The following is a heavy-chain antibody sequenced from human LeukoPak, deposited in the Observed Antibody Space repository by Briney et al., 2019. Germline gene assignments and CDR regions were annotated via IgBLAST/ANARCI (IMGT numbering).Heavy chain of an antibody. D-gene: IGHD3-10*01. CDR3: AREAGFREFGYYYYYMDV. Sequence: GGSLRLSCAASGFTFSSYSINWVRQAPGKGLEWVSYISSSISTIYYADSVKGRFTISRDNAKNSLYLQMNSLRDEDTAVYYCAREAGFREFGYYYYYMDVWGKRTPVTVSS. CDR1: GFTFSSYS. J-gene: IGHJ6*03. V-gene: IGHV3-48*02. CDR2: ISSSISTI.